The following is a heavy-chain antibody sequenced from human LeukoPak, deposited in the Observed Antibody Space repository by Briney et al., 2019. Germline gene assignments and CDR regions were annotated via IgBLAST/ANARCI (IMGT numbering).Heavy chain of an antibody. CDR2: FFYTGST. CDR3: ARAHLFSSSWPTNWFDP. Sequence: SETLSLTCTVSGGSISSSSYYWGWIRQPPGKGLEWIGSFFYTGSTYYNPSLKSRVTISVDTSKNQFSLKLNSVTAADTAVYSCARAHLFSSSWPTNWFDPWGQGTLVTVSS. D-gene: IGHD6-13*01. CDR1: GGSISSSSYY. J-gene: IGHJ5*02. V-gene: IGHV4-39*07.